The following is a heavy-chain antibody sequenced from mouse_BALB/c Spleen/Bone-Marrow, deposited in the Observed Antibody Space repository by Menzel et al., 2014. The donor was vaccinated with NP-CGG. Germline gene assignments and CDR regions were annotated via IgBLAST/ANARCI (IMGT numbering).Heavy chain of an antibody. J-gene: IGHJ3*01. D-gene: IGHD2-14*01. CDR3: ARDTIGTTWFAY. Sequence: DVQLVESGGGLVKPGGSLKLSCAASGFTFSDYYMYWVRQTPEKRLEWVATISDGGSYTYYPDSVKGRFTISRDNAKNNLYLQMSSLKSEDTAMYYCARDTIGTTWFAYWGQGTLVTVSA. CDR2: ISDGGSYT. V-gene: IGHV5-4*02. CDR1: GFTFSDYY.